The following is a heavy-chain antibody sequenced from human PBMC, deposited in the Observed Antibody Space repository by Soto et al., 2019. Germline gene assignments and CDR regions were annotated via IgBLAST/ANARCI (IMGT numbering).Heavy chain of an antibody. CDR3: ARAVAVAADFDY. CDR2: INAGNGNT. V-gene: IGHV1-3*05. J-gene: IGHJ4*02. CDR1: GYTFTGYA. D-gene: IGHD6-19*01. Sequence: QVQLVQSGAEEKKPGASVKVSCKAYGYTFTGYAMHWVRQAPGQRLEWMGWINAGNGNTKYSQKFQGRVTITRDTSASAAYMELSSLSSEDTAVYYCARAVAVAADFDYWGQGTLVTVSS.